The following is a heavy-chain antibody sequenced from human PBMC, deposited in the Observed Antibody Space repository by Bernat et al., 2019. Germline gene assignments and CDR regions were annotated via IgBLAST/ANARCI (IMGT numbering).Heavy chain of an antibody. D-gene: IGHD6-13*01. CDR3: ARLYSSPNDAFDI. CDR2: IYSGGST. J-gene: IGHJ3*02. V-gene: IGHV3-53*04. Sequence: EVQLVESGGGLVQPGGSLRLSCAASGFTVSGNYMSWVRQAPGKGLEWVSVIYSGGSTYYADSVKGRFTISRHNSKNTLYLQMNSLRAEDTAVYYCARLYSSPNDAFDIWGQGTMVTVSS. CDR1: GFTVSGNY.